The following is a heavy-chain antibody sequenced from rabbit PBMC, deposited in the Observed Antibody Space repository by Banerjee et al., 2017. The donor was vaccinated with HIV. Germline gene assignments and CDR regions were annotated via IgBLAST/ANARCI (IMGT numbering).Heavy chain of an antibody. CDR2: IYAGRSDST. CDR3: ERGERKRGGEDDL. J-gene: IGHJ6*01. Sequence: QEQLEESGGDLVKPEGSLTRTCTASGFSFSSSYWIYWVRQAPGKGREWIGCIYAGRSDSTYYANGAKGRVTREKTESKTGTRKRNGRKEEEKEKEGGERGERKRGGEDDLWGPGTLGTVS. CDR1: GFSFSSSYW. V-gene: IGHV1S45*01.